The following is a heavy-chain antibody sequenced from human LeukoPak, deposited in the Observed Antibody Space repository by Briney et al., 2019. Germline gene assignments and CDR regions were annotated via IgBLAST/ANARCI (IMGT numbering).Heavy chain of an antibody. CDR1: GYTFTSYG. CDR3: AREGYSGSYHEYFQH. CDR2: ISAYNGNT. D-gene: IGHD1-26*01. Sequence: GASVKVSCKASGYTFTSYGISWVRQAPGQGLEWMGWISAYNGNTNYAQKLQGRVTMTRDTSTSTVYMELSSLRSEDTAVYYCAREGYSGSYHEYFQHWGQGTLVTVSS. J-gene: IGHJ1*01. V-gene: IGHV1-18*01.